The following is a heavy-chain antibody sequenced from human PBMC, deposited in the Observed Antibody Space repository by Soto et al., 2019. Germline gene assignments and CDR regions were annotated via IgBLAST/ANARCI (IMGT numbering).Heavy chain of an antibody. CDR3: ATFYSSGWPRGHLDN. D-gene: IGHD6-19*01. CDR1: DYTFTRNG. CDR2: ISVYSGST. V-gene: IGHV1-18*01. Sequence: QVQLVQSGAEVKKPGASVKVSCQASDYTFTRNGISWVRQAPGQGLEWMGWISVYSGSTNYAQKFQGRVTMTTDTPTSTAYMELRSLRSDDTAVYYGATFYSSGWPRGHLDNWGQGTLVTVSS. J-gene: IGHJ4*02.